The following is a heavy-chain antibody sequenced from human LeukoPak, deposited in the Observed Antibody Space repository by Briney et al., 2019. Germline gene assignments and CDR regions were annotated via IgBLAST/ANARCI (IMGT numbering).Heavy chain of an antibody. CDR3: ARSGLTTVSYLY. Sequence: PSETLSLTCDVSSSVSFSNYQWSWIRQPPGQGLEWIGEINRSGSTNYNPSLKSRVTISVDTSKREFSLKLDSVTAADTAVYFCARSGLTTVSYLYWGQGTLVTVSS. V-gene: IGHV4-34*01. CDR2: INRSGST. J-gene: IGHJ4*02. CDR1: SSVSFSNYQ. D-gene: IGHD4-11*01.